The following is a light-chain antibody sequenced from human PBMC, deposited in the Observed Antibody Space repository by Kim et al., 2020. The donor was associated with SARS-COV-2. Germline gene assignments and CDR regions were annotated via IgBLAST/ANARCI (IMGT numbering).Light chain of an antibody. J-gene: IGKJ1*01. Sequence: RDERAPLSCTASQSVSRNSLAWYQQRPGQAPRLLICGAYSRATGVPDRFSGSGSGTEFSLTIPRLEPEDSAVFYCQQYSGSPATFGQGAKVDIK. CDR2: GAY. CDR1: QSVSRNS. CDR3: QQYSGSPAT. V-gene: IGKV3-20*01.